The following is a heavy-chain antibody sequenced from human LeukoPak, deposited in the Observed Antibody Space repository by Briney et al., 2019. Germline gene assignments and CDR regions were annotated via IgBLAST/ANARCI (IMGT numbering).Heavy chain of an antibody. D-gene: IGHD6-19*01. Sequence: GGSLRLSCAAPEFIFSDYAMGWVRQAPGKGLEWVSTIDKTTYPTFYADSVKGRFTISRDNSKNILYLQMNSLTTEDTAVYFCAKFEGATIPGWFNDYWGQGVPVTVSS. J-gene: IGHJ4*02. CDR1: EFIFSDYA. CDR3: AKFEGATIPGWFNDY. CDR2: IDKTTYPT. V-gene: IGHV3-23*05.